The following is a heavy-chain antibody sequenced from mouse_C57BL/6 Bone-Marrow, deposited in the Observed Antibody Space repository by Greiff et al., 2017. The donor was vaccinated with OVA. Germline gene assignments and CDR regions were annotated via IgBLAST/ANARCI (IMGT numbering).Heavy chain of an antibody. J-gene: IGHJ2*01. CDR1: GYTFTSYW. CDR2: IDPSDSYT. D-gene: IGHD1-1*01. CDR3: AREAFGTTVVADY. Sequence: QVQLQQPGAELVMPGASVKLSCKASGYTFTSYWMHWVKQRPGQGLEWIGEIDPSDSYTNYNQKFKGKSTLTVDKSSSTASMQLSSLTSEDSAVYYCAREAFGTTVVADYWGQGTTLTVSS. V-gene: IGHV1-69*01.